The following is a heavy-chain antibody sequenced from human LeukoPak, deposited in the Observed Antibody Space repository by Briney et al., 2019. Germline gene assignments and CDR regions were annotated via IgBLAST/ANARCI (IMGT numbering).Heavy chain of an antibody. Sequence: PGGSLRLSCAASGFTFSSYAMSRVRQAPGKGLEWVSAISGSGGSTYYADSVKGRFTISRDNSKNTLYLQMNSLRAEDTAVYYCAKSYNGYESKPDYWGQGTLVTVSS. CDR2: ISGSGGST. CDR1: GFTFSSYA. CDR3: AKSYNGYESKPDY. D-gene: IGHD5-12*01. V-gene: IGHV3-23*01. J-gene: IGHJ4*02.